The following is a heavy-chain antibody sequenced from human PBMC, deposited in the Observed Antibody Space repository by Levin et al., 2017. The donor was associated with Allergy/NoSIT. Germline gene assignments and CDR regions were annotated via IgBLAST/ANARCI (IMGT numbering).Heavy chain of an antibody. V-gene: IGHV3-15*01. CDR3: SLHLELEN. J-gene: IGHJ4*02. D-gene: IGHD1-1*01. CDR1: GFTFSKNW. Sequence: GGSLRLSCVGSGFTFSKNWMSWVRQAPGKGLEWVGRIKSRRDCGATDYAAPVKGRFTISRDDSRDTLYLQMNSLQTEDTAIYYCSLHLELENWGLGTLVTVSS. CDR2: IKSRRDCGAT.